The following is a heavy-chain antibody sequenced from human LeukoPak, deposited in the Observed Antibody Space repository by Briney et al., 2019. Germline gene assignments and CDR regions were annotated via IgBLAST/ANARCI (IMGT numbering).Heavy chain of an antibody. CDR1: GFTFSSYS. CDR3: ARDRGGSYSAIDY. V-gene: IGHV3-48*04. Sequence: GGSLRLSCAASGFTFSSYSLNWVRQAPGKGLEWVSFISSSSITIYYADSVKGRFTISRDNAEKSLYLQMNSLRAEDTAVYYCARDRGGSYSAIDYWGQGTPVTVSS. CDR2: ISSSSITI. J-gene: IGHJ4*02. D-gene: IGHD2-15*01.